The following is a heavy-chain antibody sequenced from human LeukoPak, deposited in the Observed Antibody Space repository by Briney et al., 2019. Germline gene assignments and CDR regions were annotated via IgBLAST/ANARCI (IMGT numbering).Heavy chain of an antibody. CDR2: ISAYNGNT. D-gene: IGHD3-3*01. V-gene: IGHV1-18*01. Sequence: ASVKVSCKASGYTFTSYGISWVRQAPGQGLEWMGWISAYNGNTNYAQKLQGRVTMTTDTSTSTAYMELRSLRSDDTAVYYCARDRRILEWLFTFDYWGQGTLSPSPQ. J-gene: IGHJ4*02. CDR1: GYTFTSYG. CDR3: ARDRRILEWLFTFDY.